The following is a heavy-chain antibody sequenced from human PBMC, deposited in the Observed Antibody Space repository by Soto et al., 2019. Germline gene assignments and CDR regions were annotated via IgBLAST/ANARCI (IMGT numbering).Heavy chain of an antibody. D-gene: IGHD3-10*01. Sequence: QVQLVQSGAEVKKPGASVKVSCKASGYTSTNFGISWMRQAPGQGLEWMGWIGADNRDTNYAQNLQARLTMTTDTSTNTAYMELRSLKSDDTAVYYCARDISYGSETAYGYWGQGTLVTVSS. J-gene: IGHJ4*02. CDR3: ARDISYGSETAYGY. V-gene: IGHV1-18*01. CDR2: IGADNRDT. CDR1: GYTSTNFG.